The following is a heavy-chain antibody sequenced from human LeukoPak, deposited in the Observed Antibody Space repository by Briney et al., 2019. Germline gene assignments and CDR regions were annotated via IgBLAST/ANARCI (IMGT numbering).Heavy chain of an antibody. CDR3: ASSGWYEASDY. V-gene: IGHV3-7*01. Sequence: PGGSLRLSCAASGFTFSSYWMSWVRQAPGRGLEWVANIKQDGSEKYYVDSVKGRFTISRDNAKNSLYLQMNSLRAEDTAVYYCASSGWYEASDYWGQGTRVTVSS. D-gene: IGHD6-19*01. J-gene: IGHJ4*02. CDR2: IKQDGSEK. CDR1: GFTFSSYW.